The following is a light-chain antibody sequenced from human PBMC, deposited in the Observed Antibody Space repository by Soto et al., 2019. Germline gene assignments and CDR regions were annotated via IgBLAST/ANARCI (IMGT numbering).Light chain of an antibody. CDR1: SSDVGGYNY. J-gene: IGLJ1*01. Sequence: QSVLTQXPSASGSPGQSVTSSCTGTSSDVGGYNYVSWYQQHPGKAPKLMIYEVSKRPSGVPDRFSGSKSGNTASLTVSGLQAEDEADYYCSSYAGSNNYVFGTGTKVTVL. CDR2: EVS. CDR3: SSYAGSNNYV. V-gene: IGLV2-8*01.